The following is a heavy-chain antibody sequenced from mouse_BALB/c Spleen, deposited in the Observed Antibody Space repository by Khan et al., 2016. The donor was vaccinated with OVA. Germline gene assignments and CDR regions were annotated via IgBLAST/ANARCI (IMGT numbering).Heavy chain of an antibody. CDR2: IWGGGGT. J-gene: IGHJ4*01. V-gene: IGHV2-6-4*01. Sequence: QVQLKESGPGLVAPSQSLSITCTVSGFSLSRYNIHWVRQPPGKGLEWLGVIWGGGGTDYNSTLISRLSISKDNSKSQVFLKMNSLQTDDTAMYYCARANYRYDGYYAMDYWGQGTSVTVSS. CDR1: GFSLSRYN. CDR3: ARANYRYDGYYAMDY. D-gene: IGHD2-14*01.